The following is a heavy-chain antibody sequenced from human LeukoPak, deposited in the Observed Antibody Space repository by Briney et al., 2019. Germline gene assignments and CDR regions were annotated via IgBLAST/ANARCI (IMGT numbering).Heavy chain of an antibody. V-gene: IGHV1-2*02. J-gene: IGHJ5*02. CDR3: ARGTPTVVTPSGFDP. CDR2: INPNSGGT. CDR1: GYTFTGYY. D-gene: IGHD4-23*01. Sequence: GASMKVSCKASGYTFTGYYMHWVRQAPGQGLEWMGWINPNSGGTNYAQKFQGRVTMTRDTSISTAYMELSRLRSDDTAVYYCARGTPTVVTPSGFDPWGQGTLVTVSS.